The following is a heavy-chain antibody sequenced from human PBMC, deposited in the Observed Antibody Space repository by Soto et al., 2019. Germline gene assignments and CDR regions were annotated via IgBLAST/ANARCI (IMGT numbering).Heavy chain of an antibody. CDR3: ARGGYRSSSGSAFDI. D-gene: IGHD6-6*01. Sequence: GGSLRLSCAASGFTFSSYGMHWVRQAPGKGLEWVAVIWYDGSNKYYADSVKGRFTISRDNSKNTLYLQMNSLRAEDTAVYYCARGGYRSSSGSAFDIWGQGTMVTVSS. CDR1: GFTFSSYG. CDR2: IWYDGSNK. J-gene: IGHJ3*02. V-gene: IGHV3-33*01.